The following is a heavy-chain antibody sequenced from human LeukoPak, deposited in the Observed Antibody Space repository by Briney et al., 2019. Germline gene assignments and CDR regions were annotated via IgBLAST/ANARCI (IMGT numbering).Heavy chain of an antibody. D-gene: IGHD4-17*01. Sequence: ASVKVSCKASGYTFTGYYMHWVRQAPGQGLEWMGRINPNSGGTNYAQKFQGRVTMTRDTSISTAYMELSSLRSEDTAVYYCATPQKTYGDYVYWGQGTLVTVSS. J-gene: IGHJ4*02. CDR3: ATPQKTYGDYVY. CDR2: INPNSGGT. V-gene: IGHV1-2*06. CDR1: GYTFTGYY.